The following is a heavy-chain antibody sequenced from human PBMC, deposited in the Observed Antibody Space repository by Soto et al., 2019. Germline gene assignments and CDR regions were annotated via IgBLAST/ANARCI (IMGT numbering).Heavy chain of an antibody. CDR3: AKHPDGGEEIW. Sequence: EVQMVESGGGLVQPGGSLRLSCAASGFTFSSYSMNWVRQAPGKGLEWLSYISSSSSTIYYADSVKGRFTISRDNAKNSVYLQMNSLRDEDTAVYYCAKHPDGGEEIWWGRGTLVTVSS. V-gene: IGHV3-48*02. D-gene: IGHD3-10*01. J-gene: IGHJ4*02. CDR1: GFTFSSYS. CDR2: ISSSSSTI.